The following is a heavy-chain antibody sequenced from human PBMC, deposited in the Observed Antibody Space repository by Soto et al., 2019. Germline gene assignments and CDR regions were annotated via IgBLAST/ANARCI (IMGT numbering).Heavy chain of an antibody. J-gene: IGHJ4*02. CDR1: GFTFTSSA. V-gene: IGHV1-58*01. CDR2: IVVGSGNT. CDR3: AAAAMTTVTTFPDY. Sequence: SVKVSCKASGFTFTSSAVQWVRQARGQRLEWIGWIVVGSGNTNYAQKFQERVTITRDMSTSTAYMELSSLRSEDTAVYYCAAAAMTTVTTFPDYWGQGTLVTVSS. D-gene: IGHD4-17*01.